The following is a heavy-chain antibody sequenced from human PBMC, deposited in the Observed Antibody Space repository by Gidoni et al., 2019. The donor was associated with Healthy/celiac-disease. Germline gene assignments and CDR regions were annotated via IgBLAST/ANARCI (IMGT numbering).Heavy chain of an antibody. J-gene: IGHJ4*02. V-gene: IGHV1-18*01. D-gene: IGHD3-10*01. CDR2: ISAYNGKT. CDR3: ASISNGEASEY. Sequence: QVQLVQSGAEVKQPGASVKVSCKASGYTFTSYGISWLRQAPGQGLEWMGWISAYNGKTNYAQKIQGRGTMTTDTSTSTAYMELRSLRSDDTAVYYCASISNGEASEYWGQGTLVTVSS. CDR1: GYTFTSYG.